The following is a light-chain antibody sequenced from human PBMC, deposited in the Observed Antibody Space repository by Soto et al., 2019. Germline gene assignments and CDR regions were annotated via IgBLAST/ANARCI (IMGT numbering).Light chain of an antibody. CDR3: QQYGGSPRT. V-gene: IGKV3-20*01. J-gene: IGKJ1*01. Sequence: MVLTQSPGTLSLSPGERATLSGRASQSVSSSSLAWYQQKRGQAPRLLIHDASSRATGIPDRFSGSGSGTDFTLTISRLEPEDFAVYYCQQYGGSPRTFGQVTKVDIK. CDR2: DAS. CDR1: QSVSSSS.